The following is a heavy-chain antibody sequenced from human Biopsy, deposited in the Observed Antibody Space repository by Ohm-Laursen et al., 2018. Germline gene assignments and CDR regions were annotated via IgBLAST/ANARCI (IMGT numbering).Heavy chain of an antibody. CDR2: NIPILGTG. V-gene: IGHV1-69*06. D-gene: IGHD3-9*01. J-gene: IGHJ1*01. CDR1: GGTFSNYG. CDR3: ATKLTGYFHH. Sequence: ASVKVSCKPPGGTFSNYGVNWVRQAPGQGLEWLGGNIPILGTGNYAQKFQDRVTVAADTSTSTVTMELRSLRSDDTAVYYCATKLTGYFHHWGQGTLVIVSS.